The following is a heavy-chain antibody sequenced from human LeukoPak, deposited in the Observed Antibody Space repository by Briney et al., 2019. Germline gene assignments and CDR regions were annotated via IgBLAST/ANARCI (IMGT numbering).Heavy chain of an antibody. D-gene: IGHD6-19*01. Sequence: ASVKVSCKASGYTFTGYYMHWVRQAPGQGLEWMGWINPNSGGTNYAQKFRGRVTMTRDTSISTAYMELSRLRSDDTAVYYCARVEQWLVLGPFDYWGQGTLVTVSS. CDR2: INPNSGGT. CDR3: ARVEQWLVLGPFDY. CDR1: GYTFTGYY. V-gene: IGHV1-2*02. J-gene: IGHJ4*02.